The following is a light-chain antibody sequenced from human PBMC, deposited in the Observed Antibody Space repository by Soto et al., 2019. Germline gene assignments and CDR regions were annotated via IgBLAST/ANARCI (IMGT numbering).Light chain of an antibody. Sequence: IVLTQSPATLSLSPGERATLSCRASQSVSSYLAWYQQKPGQAPRLLIYDASNRATDIPARFSGSGSGTDFTLTISSLEPEDFAVYYCLQRSGCPWTLGKGTKVEIK. V-gene: IGKV3-11*01. J-gene: IGKJ1*01. CDR1: QSVSSY. CDR3: LQRSGCPWT. CDR2: DAS.